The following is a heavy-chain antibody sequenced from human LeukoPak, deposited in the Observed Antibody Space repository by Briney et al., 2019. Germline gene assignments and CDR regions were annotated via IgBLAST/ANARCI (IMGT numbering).Heavy chain of an antibody. Sequence: SETLSLTCTVSGGSISSYYWSWIRQPPGKGLEWIGYVYYSGSTNYNPSLKSRVTISVDTSKNQFSLKLSSVTAADTAVYYCARGSQWLARGGFDYWGQGTLVTVSS. D-gene: IGHD6-19*01. CDR2: VYYSGST. J-gene: IGHJ4*02. CDR1: GGSISSYY. V-gene: IGHV4-59*01. CDR3: ARGSQWLARGGFDY.